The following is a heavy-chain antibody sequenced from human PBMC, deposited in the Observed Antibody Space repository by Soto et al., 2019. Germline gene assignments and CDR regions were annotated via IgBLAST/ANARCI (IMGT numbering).Heavy chain of an antibody. CDR2: IYYSGST. J-gene: IGHJ4*02. V-gene: IGHV4-39*01. CDR1: GGSISSSSYY. D-gene: IGHD2-15*01. CDR3: ARGNLVVVVAAFDC. Sequence: QLQLQESGPGLVKPSETLSLTCTVSGGSISSSSYYWGWIRQPPGKGLEWIGSIYYSGSTYYNPSLKSQVTRSVDTSNNKFSLKLSSVTAADTAVYYCARGNLVVVVAAFDCWGQGTLVTVSS.